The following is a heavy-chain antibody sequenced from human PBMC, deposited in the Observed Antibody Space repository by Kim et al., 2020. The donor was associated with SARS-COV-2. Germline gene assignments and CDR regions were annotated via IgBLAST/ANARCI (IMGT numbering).Heavy chain of an antibody. Sequence: GGSLRLSCAASGFTFSNAWMSWVRQAPGKGLGWVGRIKSKTDGGTTDYAAPVKGRFSISRDDSKNTLYLQMNSLKTEDTAVYYCTTAGLYGSGSYSAFDIWGQGKMVTVSS. CDR2: IKSKTDGGTT. CDR1: GFTFSNAW. J-gene: IGHJ3*02. CDR3: TTAGLYGSGSYSAFDI. D-gene: IGHD3-10*01. V-gene: IGHV3-15*01.